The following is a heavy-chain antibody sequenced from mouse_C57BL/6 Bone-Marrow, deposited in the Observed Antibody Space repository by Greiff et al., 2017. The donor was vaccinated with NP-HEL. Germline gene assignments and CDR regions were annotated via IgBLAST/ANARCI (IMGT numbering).Heavy chain of an antibody. CDR2: IGPGSGST. CDR3: ARLRTYYYGSSRYYFDY. Sequence: VKLQESGAELVKPGASVKISCKASGYTFTDYYINWVKQRPGQGLEWIGKIGPGSGSTYYNEKFKGKATLTADKSSSTAYMQLSSLTSEDSAVYFCARLRTYYYGSSRYYFDYWGQGTTLTVSS. CDR1: GYTFTDYY. V-gene: IGHV1-77*01. J-gene: IGHJ2*01. D-gene: IGHD1-1*01.